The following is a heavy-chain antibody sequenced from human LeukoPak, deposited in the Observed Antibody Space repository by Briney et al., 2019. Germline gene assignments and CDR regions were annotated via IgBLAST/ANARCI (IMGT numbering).Heavy chain of an antibody. J-gene: IGHJ4*02. D-gene: IGHD3-22*01. CDR1: GFVFTAHW. Sequence: ASVKVSCKASGFVFTAHWMHWVRQAPGQGLEWMGWINPNSGGTNYAQKFQGWVTMTRDTSISTAYMELSRLRSDDTAVYYCARGTVYYYDSSGYYNDFDYWGQGTLVTVSS. CDR2: INPNSGGT. V-gene: IGHV1-2*04. CDR3: ARGTVYYYDSSGYYNDFDY.